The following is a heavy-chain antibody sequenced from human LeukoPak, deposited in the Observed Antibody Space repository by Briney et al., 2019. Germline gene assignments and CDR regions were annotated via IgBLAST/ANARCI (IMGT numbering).Heavy chain of an antibody. Sequence: ASVKVSCKASGYTFTSDYMNWVRQAPGQGLEWMGIVHSSGGVIKYAQEFQDRLTVTRDTSTSTIYMELSSLRSEDTAVYYCVGSSHQRNWFDPWGQGTLAIVSS. V-gene: IGHV1-46*01. CDR3: VGSSHQRNWFDP. CDR2: VHSSGGVI. D-gene: IGHD1-26*01. CDR1: GYTFTSDY. J-gene: IGHJ5*02.